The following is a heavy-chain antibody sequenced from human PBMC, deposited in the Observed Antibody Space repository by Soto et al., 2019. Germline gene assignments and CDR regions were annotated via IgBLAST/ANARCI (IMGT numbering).Heavy chain of an antibody. CDR2: INAGNGNT. D-gene: IGHD3-10*01. CDR1: GYTFTSYA. V-gene: IGHV1-3*01. CDR3: ARGGTYYYGSGNLPGY. Sequence: GASVKVSCKASGYTFTSYAMHWVRQAPGQRLEWMGWINAGNGNTKYSQKFQGRVTITRDTSASTAYMELSSLRSEDTAVYYCARGGTYYYGSGNLPGYWGQGTLVTVSS. J-gene: IGHJ4*02.